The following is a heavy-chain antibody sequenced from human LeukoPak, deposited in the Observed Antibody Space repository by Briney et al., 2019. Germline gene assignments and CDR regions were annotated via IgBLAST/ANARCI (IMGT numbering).Heavy chain of an antibody. J-gene: IGHJ4*02. D-gene: IGHD5-24*01. CDR1: GFDFSRYE. CDR2: IGGSLSAM. V-gene: IGHV3-48*03. Sequence: PGGSLRLSCATSGFDFSRYEMKWVRQAPGKGLEWVAYIGGSLSAMNYPDSVRGRFTISRDNANNSLYLQMNSLRVEDTAIYYCARVTWLQSDYWGRGTLVTVSS. CDR3: ARVTWLQSDY.